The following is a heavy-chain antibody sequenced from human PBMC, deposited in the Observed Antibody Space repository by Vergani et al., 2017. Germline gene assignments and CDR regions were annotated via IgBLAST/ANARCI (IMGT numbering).Heavy chain of an antibody. J-gene: IGHJ6*02. V-gene: IGHV3-23*01. Sequence: EVQLLESGGGLVQPGGSLRLSCAASGFTSSSYAMSWVRRAPGKGLEWVSAISGSGGSTYYADSVKGRFTISRDNAKNSLYLQMNSLRAEETAVYYCARVRAYYYYGMDVWGQGTTVTVSS. CDR3: ARVRAYYYYGMDV. CDR2: ISGSGGST. CDR1: GFTSSSYA.